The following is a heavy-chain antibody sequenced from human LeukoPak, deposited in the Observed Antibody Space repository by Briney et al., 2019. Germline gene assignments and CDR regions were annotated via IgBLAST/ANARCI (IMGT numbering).Heavy chain of an antibody. D-gene: IGHD3-22*01. CDR2: ISYSGGT. Sequence: SETLSLTCTVSGGSIITSNHYWGWTRQPPGKGLEWFGSISYSGGTAYNPSLRSRVTISVDTSKNQFSLKVNSVTAADTAVYYCAREVEYYDSSGYRPHAFDIWGQGTLVTVSS. CDR1: GGSIITSNHY. CDR3: AREVEYYDSSGYRPHAFDI. V-gene: IGHV4-39*02. J-gene: IGHJ3*02.